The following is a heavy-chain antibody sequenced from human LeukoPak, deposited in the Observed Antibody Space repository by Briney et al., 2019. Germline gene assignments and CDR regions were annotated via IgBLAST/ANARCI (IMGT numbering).Heavy chain of an antibody. J-gene: IGHJ4*02. CDR1: GFTFNTFA. V-gene: IGHV3-30*14. Sequence: PGGSLRLSCTVSGFTFNTFAMHWIRQSPGKGLEWVALISYDGNDKYYTDSVKGRFTISRDISKNTVYLQMNSLRPEDTAVYYCARDPRDRIFGPLDYWGKGTLVTVSS. D-gene: IGHD3/OR15-3a*01. CDR3: ARDPRDRIFGPLDY. CDR2: ISYDGNDK.